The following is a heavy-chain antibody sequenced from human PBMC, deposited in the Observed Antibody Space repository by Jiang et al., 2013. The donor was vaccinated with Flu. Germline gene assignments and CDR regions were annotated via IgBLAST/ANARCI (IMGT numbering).Heavy chain of an antibody. CDR3: ARDPRAMVRGVNAFDI. V-gene: IGHV3-66*01. CDR1: GFTVSNNY. CDR2: IYSGGTT. D-gene: IGHD3-10*01. J-gene: IGHJ3*02. Sequence: QLLESGGGLVQPGGSLRLSCAASGFTVSNNYVNWVRQAPGKGLEWVSVIYSGGTTYYADSVKGRFTISRDNSKNTLYLQMNSLRVEDTAVYYCARDPRAMVRGVNAFDIWGQGTMVTVSS.